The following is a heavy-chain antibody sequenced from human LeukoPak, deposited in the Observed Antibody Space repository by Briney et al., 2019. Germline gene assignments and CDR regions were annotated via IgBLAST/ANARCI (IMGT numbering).Heavy chain of an antibody. V-gene: IGHV4-38-2*02. CDR2: IYHSGST. J-gene: IGHJ4*02. CDR1: GYSISSGYY. D-gene: IGHD1-20*01. Sequence: SETLSLTCTVSGYSISSGYYWGWIRQPPGKGLEWIGSIYHSGSTYYNPSLKSRVTISVDTSKNQFSLKLSSVTAADTAVYYCARIGPGMTRGGVGFDYWGQGTLVTVSS. CDR3: ARIGPGMTRGGVGFDY.